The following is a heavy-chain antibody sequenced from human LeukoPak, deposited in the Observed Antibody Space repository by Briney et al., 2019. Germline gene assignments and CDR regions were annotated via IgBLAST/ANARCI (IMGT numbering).Heavy chain of an antibody. CDR2: IYYSGST. CDR3: AGTIAAAGAVGWFDP. Sequence: PSETLSLTCTVSGGSISSYYWSWIRQPPGKGLEWIGYIYYSGSTNYNPSLKSRVTISVDTSKNQFSLKLSSVTAADTAVYYCAGTIAAAGAVGWFDPWGQGTLVTVSS. J-gene: IGHJ5*02. CDR1: GGSISSYY. V-gene: IGHV4-59*01. D-gene: IGHD6-13*01.